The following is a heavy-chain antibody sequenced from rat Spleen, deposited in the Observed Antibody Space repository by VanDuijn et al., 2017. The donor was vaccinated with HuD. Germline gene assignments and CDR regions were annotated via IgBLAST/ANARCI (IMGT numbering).Heavy chain of an antibody. V-gene: IGHV5-31*01. Sequence: EVQVVESGGGLVQPGRSLKLSCVASGFTFNNYWMTWIRQAPGQGLEWVASISSGGGGTYYPDSVKGRFTISRDNARSTLYLQMDSLRSEDTASYYCARHHYDGYYHGPVLGVMDAWGQGDSVTVSS. CDR3: ARHHYDGYYHGPVLGVMDA. J-gene: IGHJ4*01. CDR2: ISSGGGGT. D-gene: IGHD1-12*03. CDR1: GFTFNNYW.